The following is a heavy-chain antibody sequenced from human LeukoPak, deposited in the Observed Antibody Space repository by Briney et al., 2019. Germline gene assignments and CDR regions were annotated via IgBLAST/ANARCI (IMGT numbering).Heavy chain of an antibody. D-gene: IGHD6-19*01. V-gene: IGHV3-21*01. CDR2: ISSSSYI. J-gene: IGHJ4*02. CDR3: ARVSGWSAYY. Sequence: PGGSLRLSCAASGFTFSSYSMNWVRQAPGKGLEWISSISSSSYIYYADSVKGRFTISRDNAKNSLYLQMNSLRAEDTAVYYCARVSGWSAYYWGQGTLVTVSS. CDR1: GFTFSSYS.